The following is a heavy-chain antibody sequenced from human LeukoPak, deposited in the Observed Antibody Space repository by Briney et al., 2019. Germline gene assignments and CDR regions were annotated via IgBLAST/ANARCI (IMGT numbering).Heavy chain of an antibody. CDR1: GVSISSGVSY. Sequence: SQTLSLTRTVSGVSISSGVSYWSWVRQHPGRGLEWIGYISYSGTTYQNPSLKSRVTISVDRSKNQFSLKLSSVTAADTGIYYCATGTGYCSGGGCYDYWGQGTLVTVSS. CDR2: ISYSGTT. V-gene: IGHV4-30-4*08. D-gene: IGHD2-15*01. CDR3: ATGTGYCSGGGCYDY. J-gene: IGHJ4*02.